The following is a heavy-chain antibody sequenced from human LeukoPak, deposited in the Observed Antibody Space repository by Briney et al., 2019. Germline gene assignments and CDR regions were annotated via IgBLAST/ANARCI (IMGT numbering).Heavy chain of an antibody. CDR1: GFTFSSYG. D-gene: IGHD3-22*01. V-gene: IGHV3-30*02. J-gene: IGHJ1*01. CDR2: IRYDGSNK. CDR3: AKEGHYYDSSGYYPEYFQH. Sequence: GGSLRLSCAASGFTFSSYGMHWVRQAPGKGLEWVAFIRYDGSNKYYADSVKGRFTISRDNSKNTLYLQMNSLRAEDTAVYYCAKEGHYYDSSGYYPEYFQHWGQGTLVTVSS.